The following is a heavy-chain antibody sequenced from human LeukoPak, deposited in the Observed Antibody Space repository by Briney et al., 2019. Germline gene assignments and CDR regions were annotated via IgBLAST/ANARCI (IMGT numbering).Heavy chain of an antibody. D-gene: IGHD5-12*01. CDR3: ARSCRILDIVATIRARLGGNGFDI. V-gene: IGHV4-61*09. CDR1: GGSISSGSYY. J-gene: IGHJ3*02. CDR2: IYTTGST. Sequence: PSQTLSLTCTVSGGSISSGSYYWSWIRQPAGKGLEWIGHIYTTGSTNFNPSLKSRVTISVDTSKNQFSLKLSSVTAADTAVYYCARSCRILDIVATIRARLGGNGFDIWGQGTMVTVSS.